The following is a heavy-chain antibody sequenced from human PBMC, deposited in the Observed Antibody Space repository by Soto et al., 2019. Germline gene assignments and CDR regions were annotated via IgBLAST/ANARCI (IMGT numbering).Heavy chain of an antibody. CDR1: GFTFTSSA. CDR2: IVVGSGNT. CDR3: ARWSQMVLTNVMDV. V-gene: IGHV1-58*01. D-gene: IGHD6-13*01. J-gene: IGHJ6*02. Sequence: ASVKVSCKASGFTFTSSAVQWVRQARGQRPEWIGWIVVGSGNTNYAQKFQERVTITRDMSTSTAYMELSSLRSEDTAVYYCARWSQMVLTNVMDVWGQGTTVTVSS.